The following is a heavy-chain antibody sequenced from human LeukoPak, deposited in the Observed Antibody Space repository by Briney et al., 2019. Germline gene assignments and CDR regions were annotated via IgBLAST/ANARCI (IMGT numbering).Heavy chain of an antibody. CDR3: AKGITIFGVVTYYYFYYMDV. CDR1: GFTFSSYA. D-gene: IGHD3-3*01. Sequence: GGSLRLSCAASGFTFSSYAMSWVRQAPGKGLEWVSGISGNGGSTYYADSVKGRFTISRDNSKNTLYLQMNSLRAEDTAVYYCAKGITIFGVVTYYYFYYMDVWGKGTTVTISS. V-gene: IGHV3-23*01. J-gene: IGHJ6*03. CDR2: ISGNGGST.